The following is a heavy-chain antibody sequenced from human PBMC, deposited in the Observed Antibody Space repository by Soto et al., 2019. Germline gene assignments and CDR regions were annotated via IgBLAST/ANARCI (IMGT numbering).Heavy chain of an antibody. CDR1: GFTLSAYT. CDR3: AKDRQPDGFWPFDH. D-gene: IGHD3-3*01. V-gene: IGHV3-23*01. CDR2: VTQDGGS. J-gene: IGHJ4*01. Sequence: EVQLLASGGGLVQPGGSLRLSCAASGFTLSAYTMSWVRQAPGKGLEWVSGVTQDGGSLYADSVRGRFTISRDNSKNTVYLQMNSMRTDDTAMYYCAKDRQPDGFWPFDHWGQGTLIIVSS.